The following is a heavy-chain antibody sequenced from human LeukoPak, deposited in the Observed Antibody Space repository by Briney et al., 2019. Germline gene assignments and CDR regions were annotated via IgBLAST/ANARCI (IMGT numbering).Heavy chain of an antibody. Sequence: PGGSLRLSCAASGFTFSSYAMSWVRQAPGKGLEWVSAISGSGGSTYYADSVKGRFTISRDNSKNTLYLQMNSLRDEETAVYYCAKGPYYYDSSGYYYGIDYWGQGTLVTVSS. CDR1: GFTFSSYA. V-gene: IGHV3-23*01. J-gene: IGHJ4*02. CDR3: AKGPYYYDSSGYYYGIDY. CDR2: ISGSGGST. D-gene: IGHD3-22*01.